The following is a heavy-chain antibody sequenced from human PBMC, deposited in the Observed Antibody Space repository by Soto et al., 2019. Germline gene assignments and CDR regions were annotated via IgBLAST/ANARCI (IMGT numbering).Heavy chain of an antibody. D-gene: IGHD2-15*01. CDR1: GGSISSGDYY. V-gene: IGHV4-31*03. Sequence: LSLTCTVSGGSISSGDYYWNWIRQHPGKGLEWIGYMYNSGSTYYNTSLKSRVTISVDTSKNQFSLKLSSVTAADTAVYYCARDRSGGSCYYDYWGQGTLVTVSS. CDR3: ARDRSGGSCYYDY. CDR2: MYNSGST. J-gene: IGHJ4*02.